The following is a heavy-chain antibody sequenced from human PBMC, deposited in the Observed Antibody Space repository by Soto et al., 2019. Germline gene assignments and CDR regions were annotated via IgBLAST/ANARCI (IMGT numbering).Heavy chain of an antibody. CDR1: GFIFGSYA. V-gene: IGHV3-30*16. J-gene: IGHJ5*02. Sequence: GESLKISCAASGFIFGSYAMNWVRQVPGKGPEWVAVLSTDGSTPYYADSVRGRFTISRDNSKNTLFLQMNSLRPEDTAIYFCAKSYDLWSPYLSFGDQRDPWGQGTLVTVSS. CDR2: LSTDGSTP. CDR3: AKSYDLWSPYLSFGDQRDP. D-gene: IGHD3-3*01.